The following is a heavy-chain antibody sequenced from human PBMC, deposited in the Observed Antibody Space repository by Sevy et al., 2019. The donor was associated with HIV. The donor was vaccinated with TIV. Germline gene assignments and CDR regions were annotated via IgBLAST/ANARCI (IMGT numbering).Heavy chain of an antibody. Sequence: SETLSLTCTVSGGSVSSNTYYWSWIRQPPGKGLECIGYIYYSGTTNYNPSLKSRVTISVDTSKNQVSLKLTSVTAAETALYYCARVGGLTDYGMDVWGQGTTVTVSS. CDR3: ARVGGLTDYGMDV. J-gene: IGHJ6*02. V-gene: IGHV4-61*01. D-gene: IGHD1-26*01. CDR1: GGSVSSNTYY. CDR2: IYYSGTT.